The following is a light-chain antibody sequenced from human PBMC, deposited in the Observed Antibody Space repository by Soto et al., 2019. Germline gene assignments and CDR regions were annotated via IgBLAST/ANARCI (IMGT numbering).Light chain of an antibody. V-gene: IGKV3-15*01. CDR1: QSISIN. CDR2: GAS. CDR3: QQYDSYPLT. J-gene: IGKJ4*01. Sequence: EIVMTQSPATLSVSPGERATLSCRASQSISINLAWYQQKLGQAPRLLIYGASTRATDIPARFSGSGSGTEFTLTISSLQPEDFATYYCQQYDSYPLTFGGGTKVDIK.